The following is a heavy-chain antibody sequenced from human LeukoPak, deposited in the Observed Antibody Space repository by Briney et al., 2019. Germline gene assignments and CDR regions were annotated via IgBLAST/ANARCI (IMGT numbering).Heavy chain of an antibody. V-gene: IGHV1-3*01. J-gene: IGHJ4*02. CDR1: GYTFSSYA. CDR3: ARGDTVAGEYYFDY. D-gene: IGHD6-19*01. Sequence: ASVKVSCKAYGYTFSSYAMHWVRQAPGQRLEWMGWINAGNGNKKYSQKFQGRVTITRDTSASTAYMELSSLRSEDTAVYYCARGDTVAGEYYFDYWGQGTLVTVSS. CDR2: INAGNGNK.